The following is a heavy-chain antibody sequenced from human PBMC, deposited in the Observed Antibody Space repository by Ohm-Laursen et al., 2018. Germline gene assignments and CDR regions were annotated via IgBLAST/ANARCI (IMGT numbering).Heavy chain of an antibody. D-gene: IGHD2-2*01. Sequence: SDTLSLTCTVSGGSISSYYWNWIRQPPGKGLEWIGYIYHSGSTTYNSSLKSRVTISVDKSTNRFSLKLSSVTAADTAVYYCARAMHNEYYGMDVWGRGTTVTVSS. CDR3: ARAMHNEYYGMDV. J-gene: IGHJ6*02. CDR2: IYHSGST. V-gene: IGHV4-59*12. CDR1: GGSISSYY.